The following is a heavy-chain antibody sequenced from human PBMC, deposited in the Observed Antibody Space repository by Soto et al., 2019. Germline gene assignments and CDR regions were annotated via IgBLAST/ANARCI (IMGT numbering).Heavy chain of an antibody. CDR2: ISWDGLAQ. V-gene: IGHV3-30*18. J-gene: IGHJ4*02. Sequence: VQLVESGGGVVQPGRSLRLLCEASGFSFSRYGMHWVRQAPGMGLEWVAVISWDGLAQYHADSVKGRFTISRDNSQSTLYLQMNSLRTEDTAIYYCAKETIQVGGPNYFDYWGQGALVTVSS. CDR3: AKETIQVGGPNYFDY. CDR1: GFSFSRYG. D-gene: IGHD1-1*01.